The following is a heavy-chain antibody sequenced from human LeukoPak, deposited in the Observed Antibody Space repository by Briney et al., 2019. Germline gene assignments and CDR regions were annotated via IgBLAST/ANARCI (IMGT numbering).Heavy chain of an antibody. CDR3: ARDGSGSYLYWYMDV. Sequence: GGSLRLSCAASGFPFSDYYMSWIRQAPGKGLEWVSYISSSGSTIYYADSVKGRFTISRDNAKNSLYLQMNSLRAEDTAVYYCARDGSGSYLYWYMDVWGKGTTVTVSS. J-gene: IGHJ6*03. CDR1: GFPFSDYY. V-gene: IGHV3-11*04. CDR2: ISSSGSTI. D-gene: IGHD1-26*01.